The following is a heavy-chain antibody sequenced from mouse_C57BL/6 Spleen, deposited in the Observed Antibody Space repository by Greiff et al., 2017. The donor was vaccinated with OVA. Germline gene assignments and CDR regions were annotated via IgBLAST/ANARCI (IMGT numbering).Heavy chain of an antibody. CDR1: GYAFSSSW. CDR3: ARGYGSSYWYFDV. D-gene: IGHD1-1*01. CDR2: IYPGDGDT. J-gene: IGHJ1*03. V-gene: IGHV1-82*01. Sequence: VKLMESGPELVKPGASVKISCKASGYAFSSSWMNWVQQRPGKGLEWIGRIYPGDGDTNYNGKFKGKATLTADKSSSTAYMQLSSLTSEDSAVYFCARGYGSSYWYFDVWGTGTTVTVSS.